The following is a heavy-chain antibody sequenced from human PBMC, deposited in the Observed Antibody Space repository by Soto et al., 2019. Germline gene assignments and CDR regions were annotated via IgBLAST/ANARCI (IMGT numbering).Heavy chain of an antibody. V-gene: IGHV1-69*13. D-gene: IGHD3-22*01. Sequence: SVKVSCKASGYTFTSYGISWVRQAPGQGLEWMGGIIPIFGTANYAQKFQGRVTITADESTSTAYMELSSLRPEDTAVYYCATQDDSSGYYDYWGQGTLVTVSS. CDR2: IIPIFGTA. J-gene: IGHJ4*02. CDR1: GYTFTSYG. CDR3: ATQDDSSGYYDY.